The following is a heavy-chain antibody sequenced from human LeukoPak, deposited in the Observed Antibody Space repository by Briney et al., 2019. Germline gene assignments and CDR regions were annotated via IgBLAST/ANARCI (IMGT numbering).Heavy chain of an antibody. CDR1: GGSFSVYY. V-gene: IGHV4-34*01. J-gene: IGHJ5*02. CDR2: INHSGRT. Sequence: SETLSLTCTVYGGSFSVYYWIWISQPPGKGLEWIGEINHSGRTNYNPSLKSRVTISVDTSKNEFSLKLSSVTAADTAVYYCARDGGSNNYWFDPWGQGTLVTVSS. CDR3: ARDGGSNNYWFDP. D-gene: IGHD4-23*01.